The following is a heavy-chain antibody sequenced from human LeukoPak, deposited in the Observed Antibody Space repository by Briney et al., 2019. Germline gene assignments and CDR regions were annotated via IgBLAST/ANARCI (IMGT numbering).Heavy chain of an antibody. D-gene: IGHD1-1*01. CDR1: VFTFSSYW. CDR3: ATYRGYPVDY. Sequence: PGGALRLSCADSVFTFSSYWMHWVRQAPGGGLLWVSRIKYNERITYSPDSVKGRFTLSTDTGKNTLYLQMNSLRVEDTAVYYCATYRGYPVDYWGQGTLVTVSS. CDR2: IKYNERIT. V-gene: IGHV3-74*01. J-gene: IGHJ4*02.